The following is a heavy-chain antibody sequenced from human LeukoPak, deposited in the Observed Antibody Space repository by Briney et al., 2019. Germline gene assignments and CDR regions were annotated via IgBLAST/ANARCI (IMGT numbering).Heavy chain of an antibody. CDR1: GFTFSSYS. J-gene: IGHJ4*02. CDR2: ISSSSSYI. D-gene: IGHD2-8*01. CDR3: ARDNDVADFDY. Sequence: GGSLRLSCAASGFTFSSYSMNWVCQAPGKGLEWVSSISSSSSYIYYADSVKGRFTISRDNAKNSLYLQMNSLRAEDTAVYYCARDNDVADFDYWGQGTLVTVSS. V-gene: IGHV3-21*01.